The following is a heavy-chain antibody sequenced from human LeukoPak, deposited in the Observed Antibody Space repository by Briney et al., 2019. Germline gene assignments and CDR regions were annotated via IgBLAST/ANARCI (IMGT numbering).Heavy chain of an antibody. D-gene: IGHD3-10*01. V-gene: IGHV3-33*01. CDR1: GFTFSSYG. Sequence: PGGSLRLSCAASGFTFSSYGMHWVRQGPGKGLEWVAVIWYDGSNKYYADSVKGRFTISRDNSKNTLYLQMNSLRAEDTAVYYCARGSPDYYGSGRSRFDPWGQGTLVTVSS. CDR3: ARGSPDYYGSGRSRFDP. CDR2: IWYDGSNK. J-gene: IGHJ5*02.